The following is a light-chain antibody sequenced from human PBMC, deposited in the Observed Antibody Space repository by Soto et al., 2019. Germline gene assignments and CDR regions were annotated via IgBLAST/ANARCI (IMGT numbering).Light chain of an antibody. Sequence: IVMTQSPATLSVSPGERATLSCRASQTIGSNLAWYQQKRGQPPRLLIYDASTRATDIPVRFTGSGSGTEFTLTISSLQSEDFALYYCQQYNNWPPTWTFGQGTKVDIK. CDR2: DAS. CDR1: QTIGSN. CDR3: QQYNNWPPTWT. V-gene: IGKV3-15*01. J-gene: IGKJ1*01.